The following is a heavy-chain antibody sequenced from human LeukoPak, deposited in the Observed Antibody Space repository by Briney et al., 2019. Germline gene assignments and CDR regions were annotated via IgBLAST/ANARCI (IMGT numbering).Heavy chain of an antibody. J-gene: IGHJ4*02. CDR2: THRSGAT. D-gene: IGHD3-10*01. CDR1: GASIRDYY. Sequence: SETLSLTCTVSGASIRDYYWSWIRQSPGRGLEWIVYTHRSGATNYNPSLKSRITISVDTSKNQVSLKLSSVTAADTAVYYCARHKGSGTYPLDNWGQGILVTVSS. V-gene: IGHV4-59*08. CDR3: ARHKGSGTYPLDN.